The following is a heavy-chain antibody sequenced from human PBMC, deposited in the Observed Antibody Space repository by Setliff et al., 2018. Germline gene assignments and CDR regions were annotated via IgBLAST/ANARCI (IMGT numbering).Heavy chain of an antibody. CDR3: ARESRSGGKGGYNWFDP. CDR2: MNPNSGHT. V-gene: IGHV1-8*03. CDR1: GYTFTSYD. D-gene: IGHD2-15*01. Sequence: SVKVSCKASGYTFTSYDINWVRQATGQGLEWMGWMNPNSGHTGYAQKFQGRVTITRNTSISTTYMELSSLRSEDTAVYYCARESRSGGKGGYNWFDPWGQGTLVTVSS. J-gene: IGHJ5*02.